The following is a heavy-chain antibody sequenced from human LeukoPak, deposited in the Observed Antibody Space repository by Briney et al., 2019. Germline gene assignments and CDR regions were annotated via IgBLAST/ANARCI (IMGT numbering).Heavy chain of an antibody. V-gene: IGHV3-53*01. CDR2: IYSGGST. J-gene: IGHJ4*02. CDR3: AREDGYSSSWYSDY. D-gene: IGHD6-13*01. Sequence: GGSLRLSCAASGFTVSSNYMSWVRQAPGKGLEWVSVIYSGGSTYYADSVKGRFTISRDNAKNSLYLQMNSLRAEDTAVYYCAREDGYSSSWYSDYWGQGTLVTVSS. CDR1: GFTVSSNY.